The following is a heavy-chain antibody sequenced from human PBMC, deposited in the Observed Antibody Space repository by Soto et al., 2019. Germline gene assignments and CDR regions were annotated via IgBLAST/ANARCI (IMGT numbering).Heavy chain of an antibody. CDR3: ARDPLWRAGIRNSVGDYFDY. V-gene: IGHV1-18*01. CDR1: GYTFTSYG. CDR2: ISAYNGNT. J-gene: IGHJ4*02. Sequence: QVQLVQSGAEVKKPGASVKVSCKASGYTFTSYGISWVRQAPGQGLEWMGWISAYNGNTNYAQKLQGRVTMTTDTSTSTAHKELRSLRSDDTAVYYCARDPLWRAGIRNSVGDYFDYWGQGTLVTVSS. D-gene: IGHD6-19*01.